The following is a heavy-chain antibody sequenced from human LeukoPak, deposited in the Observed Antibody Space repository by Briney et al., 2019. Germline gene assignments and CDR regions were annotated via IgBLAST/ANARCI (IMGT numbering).Heavy chain of an antibody. Sequence: QPGGSLRLSCAASGFTFGGYWMSWVRQAPGKGLEWVAVISYDGSNKYYADSVKGRFTISRDNSKNTLYLQMNSLRVEDTAVYYCASWDYWGQGTLVTVSS. V-gene: IGHV3-30-3*01. J-gene: IGHJ4*02. CDR3: ASWDY. CDR2: ISYDGSNK. CDR1: GFTFGGYW.